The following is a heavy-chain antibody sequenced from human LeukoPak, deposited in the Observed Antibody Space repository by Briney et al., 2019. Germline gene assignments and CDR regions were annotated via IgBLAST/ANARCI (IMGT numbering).Heavy chain of an antibody. J-gene: IGHJ4*02. CDR1: GGSFSSGSYY. CDR2: IYYSGST. D-gene: IGHD5-12*01. V-gene: IGHV4-39*01. CDR3: ARHRSGDILPKSDY. Sequence: SETLSLTCTVSGGSFSSGSYYWVWIRQPPGKVLEWIGSIYYSGSTNYNPSLKSRVTISVDTSKNQFSLKLSSVTAADTAVYYCARHRSGDILPKSDYSGQGTLVTASS.